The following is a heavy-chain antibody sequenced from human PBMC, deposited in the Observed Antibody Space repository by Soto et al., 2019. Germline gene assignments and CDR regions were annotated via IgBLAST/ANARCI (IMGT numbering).Heavy chain of an antibody. CDR2: ISYDGSNK. J-gene: IGHJ2*01. Sequence: QVQLVESGGGVVQPGRSLRLSCAASGFTFSSYAMHWVRQAPGKGLEWVAVISYDGSNKYYADSVKGRFTISRDNSKNSVYLQMNSLRAEDTAVYYCARPLWRGDYNWGYFDLWGRGTLVTVSS. V-gene: IGHV3-30-3*01. CDR3: ARPLWRGDYNWGYFDL. D-gene: IGHD4-17*01. CDR1: GFTFSSYA.